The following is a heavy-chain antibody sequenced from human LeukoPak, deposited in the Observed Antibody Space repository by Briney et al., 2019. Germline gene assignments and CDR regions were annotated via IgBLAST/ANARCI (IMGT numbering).Heavy chain of an antibody. CDR3: ARGGVDYYGSGTYYLMYYFDY. Sequence: GSLRLSCAASGFTFSSYSMNWVRQAPGKGLEWVSSISSSSSYIYYADSVKGRFTISRDDPHNTLYLQMNSLRAEDTAVYFCARGGVDYYGSGTYYLMYYFDYWGQGALVTVSS. D-gene: IGHD3-10*01. CDR2: ISSSSSYI. V-gene: IGHV3-21*04. CDR1: GFTFSSYS. J-gene: IGHJ4*02.